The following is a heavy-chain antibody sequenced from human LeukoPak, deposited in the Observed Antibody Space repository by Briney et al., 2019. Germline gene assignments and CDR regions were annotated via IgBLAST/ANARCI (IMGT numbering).Heavy chain of an antibody. V-gene: IGHV4-59*01. Sequence: SETLSLTCTVSGGSISSYYWSWNRQPPGKGLEWIGYIYYSGSTNYNPSLKSRVTISVDTSKNQFSLKLSSVTAANTAVYYCARYSGYDYSFEYWGQGTLVTVSS. CDR1: GGSISSYY. J-gene: IGHJ4*02. CDR3: ARYSGYDYSFEY. CDR2: IYYSGST. D-gene: IGHD5-12*01.